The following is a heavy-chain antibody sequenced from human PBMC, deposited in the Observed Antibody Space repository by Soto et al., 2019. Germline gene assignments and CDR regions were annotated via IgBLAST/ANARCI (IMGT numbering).Heavy chain of an antibody. CDR2: ISAYNGNT. CDR1: GYTFSSYG. J-gene: IGHJ6*02. Sequence: ASVKVSCKASGYTFSSYGISWVRQAPGQGLEWMGWISAYNGNTNYAQKLQGRVTMTTDTSTSTAYMVLRSLRSDDTAVYYCARSWVEQQLVFDYYYGMDVWGQGTTVTVSS. D-gene: IGHD6-13*01. CDR3: ARSWVEQQLVFDYYYGMDV. V-gene: IGHV1-18*04.